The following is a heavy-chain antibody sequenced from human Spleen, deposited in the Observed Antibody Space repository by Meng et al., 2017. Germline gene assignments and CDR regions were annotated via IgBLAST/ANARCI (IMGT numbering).Heavy chain of an antibody. D-gene: IGHD3-22*01. V-gene: IGHV3-74*01. Sequence: GGSLRLSCAASEDSFGTNWMHWVRQAPGKGLEWLSFIKSGGNDIRYADSVKGRFTISRDNAKNSLYLQMNSLRAEDTALYYCARGYYDSSGYHLDYYYGMDVWGQGTTVTVSS. J-gene: IGHJ6*02. CDR2: IKSGGNDI. CDR1: EDSFGTNW. CDR3: ARGYYDSSGYHLDYYYGMDV.